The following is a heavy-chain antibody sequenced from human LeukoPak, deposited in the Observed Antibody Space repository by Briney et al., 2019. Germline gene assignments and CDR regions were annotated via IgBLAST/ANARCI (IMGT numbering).Heavy chain of an antibody. V-gene: IGHV3-20*04. CDR1: GFAFDEHG. J-gene: IGHJ4*02. Sequence: GGSLRLSCTASGFAFDEHGMSWVRQVPGKGLEWVSGINWSGGSTGYADPLRGRFTISRDNAKNSLYLQMDSLRAEDTALCYCARAPITSPFYFDYWGQGTLVTVSS. D-gene: IGHD2-2*01. CDR3: ARAPITSPFYFDY. CDR2: INWSGGST.